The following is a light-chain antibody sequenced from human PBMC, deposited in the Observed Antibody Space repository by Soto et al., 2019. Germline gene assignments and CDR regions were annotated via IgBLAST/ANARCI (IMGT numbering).Light chain of an antibody. CDR3: CSYGDGRTVV. V-gene: IGLV2-23*02. CDR2: EVS. J-gene: IGLJ2*01. CDR1: SSDVGTYNL. Sequence: QSVLTQPASVSGSPGQSITISCTGPSSDVGTYNLVSWYQHLPGKAPKLMIYEVSKRPSGVSNRFSGSKSGDTASLTISGLQAEDEADYYCCSYGDGRTVVFGGGTKVTVL.